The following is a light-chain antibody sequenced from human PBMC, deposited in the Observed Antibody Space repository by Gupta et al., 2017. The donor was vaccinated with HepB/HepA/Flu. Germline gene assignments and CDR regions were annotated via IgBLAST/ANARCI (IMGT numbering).Light chain of an antibody. CDR1: SSNVGRDN. J-gene: IGLJ1*01. CDR3: ASWDNSLSCYV. Sequence: QSVLIQPPSASGTPGPRVTISRSGSSSNVGRDNVYWYHQLPGTAPKLLIYNADPRPSGFPDRFSGSKSGTSASLAISGLRSEDEADYYCASWDNSLSCYVFGTGTWVTVL. V-gene: IGLV1-47*02. CDR2: NAD.